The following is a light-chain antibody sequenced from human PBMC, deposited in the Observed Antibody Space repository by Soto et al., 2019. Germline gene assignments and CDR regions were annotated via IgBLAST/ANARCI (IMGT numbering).Light chain of an antibody. CDR2: EVS. CDR1: SSDVGGYNL. Sequence: QSVLTQPASVSGSPGQSITISCTGTSSDVGGYNLVSWYQQHPGKAPKLMIYEVSKRPSGVSNRFSGSKSGNTASLTISGLQAEDEADYYCCSYAGSSTSYVFGTGTRSPS. J-gene: IGLJ1*01. CDR3: CSYAGSSTSYV. V-gene: IGLV2-23*02.